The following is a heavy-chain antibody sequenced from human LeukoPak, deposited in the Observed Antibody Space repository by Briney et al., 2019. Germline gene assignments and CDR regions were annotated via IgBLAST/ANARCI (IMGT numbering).Heavy chain of an antibody. V-gene: IGHV3-23*01. CDR2: ISGSGGST. Sequence: GGSLRLSCAASGFTVSSNYMSWVRQAPGKGLEWVSVISGSGGSTYYADSVKGRFTISRDNSKNTLYLQMNSLRAEDTAVYYCAKSEGATIIDGVFDYWGQGTLVTVSS. J-gene: IGHJ4*02. CDR1: GFTVSSNY. D-gene: IGHD5-12*01. CDR3: AKSEGATIIDGVFDY.